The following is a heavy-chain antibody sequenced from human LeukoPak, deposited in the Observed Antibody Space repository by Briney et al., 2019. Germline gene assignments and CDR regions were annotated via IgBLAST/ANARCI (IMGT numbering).Heavy chain of an antibody. V-gene: IGHV1-2*02. CDR3: ARDSSGQLRNWFDP. D-gene: IGHD6-19*01. CDR1: GYTFTGYY. J-gene: IGHJ5*02. Sequence: ASVKVSCKVSGYTFTGYYMHWVRQAPGQGLEWMGWINSKSGGTNYAQKFKGRVTMTRDTSISTAYMELSRLRSDDTAVYYCARDSSGQLRNWFDPWGQGTLVTVSS. CDR2: INSKSGGT.